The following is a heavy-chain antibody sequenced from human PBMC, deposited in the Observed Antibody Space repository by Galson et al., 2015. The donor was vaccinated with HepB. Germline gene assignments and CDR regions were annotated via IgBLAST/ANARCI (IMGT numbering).Heavy chain of an antibody. J-gene: IGHJ6*02. D-gene: IGHD3-22*01. CDR3: AKGDQYDKSGDHIKYGMDI. CDR2: ISYDGRKK. CDR1: GFTFSSFG. V-gene: IGHV3-30*18. Sequence: SLRLSCAVSGFTFSSFGMHWVRQAPGKGLEWVSVISYDGRKKYYPDSVKGRFTISRNNSQNTLYLQMSSLGADDTAVYYCAKGDQYDKSGDHIKYGMDIRGQAPTVTV.